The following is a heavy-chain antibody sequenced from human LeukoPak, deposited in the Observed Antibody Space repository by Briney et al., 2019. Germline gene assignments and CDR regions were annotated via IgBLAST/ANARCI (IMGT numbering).Heavy chain of an antibody. J-gene: IGHJ4*02. D-gene: IGHD4-11*01. V-gene: IGHV3-48*03. CDR3: ARGLTT. Sequence: PGGSLRLSCAASGFTFSSYDMNWVRQAPGKGLEWVSYISYSGTNIYYADSVKGRFIISRHNAKNSLYLQMNSLRAEDTAVYYCARGLTTGGQGTLVTASS. CDR2: ISYSGTNI. CDR1: GFTFSSYD.